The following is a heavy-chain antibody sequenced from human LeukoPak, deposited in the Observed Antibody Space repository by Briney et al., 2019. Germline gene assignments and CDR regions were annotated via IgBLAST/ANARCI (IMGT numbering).Heavy chain of an antibody. V-gene: IGHV3-7*01. Sequence: GGSLRLSCAASGFTFSSYWMSWVRQAPGKGLEWVANIKQDGSEKYYVDSVKGRFTISRDNAKNSLYLQMNSLGAEDTAVYYCARVGGYCSSTSCYAGRDYWGQGTLVTVSS. D-gene: IGHD2-2*01. J-gene: IGHJ4*02. CDR2: IKQDGSEK. CDR3: ARVGGYCSSTSCYAGRDY. CDR1: GFTFSSYW.